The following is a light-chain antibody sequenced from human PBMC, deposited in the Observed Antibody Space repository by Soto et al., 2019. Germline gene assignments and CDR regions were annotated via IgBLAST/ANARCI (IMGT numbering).Light chain of an antibody. CDR3: QQYSRSPPSWT. V-gene: IGKV3-20*01. Sequence: ETVLTQSPGTLSLSPGERATLSCRASQGVSSSYLAWYQQKPGQAPRLLIYGASNRATGIPDRFSVSGSGTDLTLTISRLEPEDFAVYYWQQYSRSPPSWTFGQGTKVEIK. CDR1: QGVSSSY. J-gene: IGKJ1*01. CDR2: GAS.